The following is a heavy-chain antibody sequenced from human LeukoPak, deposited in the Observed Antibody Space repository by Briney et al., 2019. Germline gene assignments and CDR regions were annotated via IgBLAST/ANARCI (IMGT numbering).Heavy chain of an antibody. V-gene: IGHV3-74*01. CDR2: INPDGTRT. J-gene: IGHJ3*02. CDR3: ARAITMVRGVKENAFDI. CDR1: GFTFSTYW. Sequence: GGSLRLSCGGSGFTFSTYWFHWVRHAPGKGLVWVSRINPDGTRTDYADSVRGRFTISRDNAKNTLYLQMNSLRAEDTAVYYCARAITMVRGVKENAFDIWGQGTMVTVSS. D-gene: IGHD3-10*01.